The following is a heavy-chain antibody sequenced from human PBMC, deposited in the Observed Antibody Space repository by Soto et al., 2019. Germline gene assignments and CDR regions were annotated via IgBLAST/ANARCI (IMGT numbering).Heavy chain of an antibody. D-gene: IGHD1-20*01. CDR1: GGSVSSGSYY. CDR3: ARITGTGYYYGMDV. CDR2: IYYSGST. Sequence: SETLSLTCTVSGGSVSSGSYYWSWIRQPPGKGLEWIGYIYYSGSTNYNPSLKSRVTISVDTSKNQFSLKLSSVTAADTAVYYCARITGTGYYYGMDVWGQGTTVTLSS. V-gene: IGHV4-61*01. J-gene: IGHJ6*02.